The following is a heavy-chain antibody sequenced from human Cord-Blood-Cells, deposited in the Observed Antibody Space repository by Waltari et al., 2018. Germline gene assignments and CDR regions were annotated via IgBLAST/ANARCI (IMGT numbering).Heavy chain of an antibody. V-gene: IGHV1-2*02. Sequence: VQLGQSVAYVVNPGGHVMVYIKHSRKKLSGSHMPSGAPARYHGLEWMGWINPNSGGTNYAQKFQGRVTMTRDTSISTAYMELGRLRSDDTAVYYCARGIFGVVMPYYYYYMDVWGKGTTVTVSS. J-gene: IGHJ6*03. CDR3: ARGIFGVVMPYYYYYMDV. CDR2: INPNSGGT. CDR1: RKKLSGSH. D-gene: IGHD3-3*01.